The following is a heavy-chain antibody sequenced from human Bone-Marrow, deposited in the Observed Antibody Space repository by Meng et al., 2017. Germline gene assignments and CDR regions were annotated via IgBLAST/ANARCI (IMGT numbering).Heavy chain of an antibody. D-gene: IGHD1-14*01. CDR1: GGSISSSNW. J-gene: IGHJ4*02. V-gene: IGHV4-4*02. CDR2: IYHSGIT. CDR3: ARDPTGGEDHQRV. Sequence: QVLLQESGPGLVKPSGTLSLTCAVSGGSISSSNWWSWVRQPPGKGLEWIGEIYHSGITIYNPSLKSRVTMSVDNSKNQFSLKLNSMTAADTAVYYCARDPTGGEDHQRVWGQGTLVTVSS.